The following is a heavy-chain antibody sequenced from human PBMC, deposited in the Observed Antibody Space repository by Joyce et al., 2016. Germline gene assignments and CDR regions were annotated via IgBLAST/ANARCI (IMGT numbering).Heavy chain of an antibody. J-gene: IGHJ5*02. Sequence: QVQLVQSGAEVKKPGSSVKVPCKASGGSFSDYSINWVRQAPGQGLAWMGGIIPTLGSRNYAKRFRGRVTITADDSTSIVYMELSRLTLEDTAVYYCAGGRGDTLYNWFDPWGQGTLVSVSS. CDR1: GGSFSDYS. D-gene: IGHD3-16*01. CDR3: AGGRGDTLYNWFDP. V-gene: IGHV1-69*01. CDR2: IIPTLGSR.